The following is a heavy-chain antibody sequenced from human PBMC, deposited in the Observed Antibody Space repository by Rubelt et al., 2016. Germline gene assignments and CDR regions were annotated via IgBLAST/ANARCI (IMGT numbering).Heavy chain of an antibody. CDR2: VHSSGSS. CDR3: ARGPQWELPTYDY. D-gene: IGHD1-26*01. Sequence: QLQLQESGPGLVKPSETLSLTCSVSGGSISSRTYYWGWVRQPPGRGLEWIGYVHSSGSSPYNPSLKSRVTISVDTSKNHFSLKLTSVTAADAAVYYCARGPQWELPTYDYWGQGILVTVSS. CDR1: GGSISSRTYY. V-gene: IGHV4-61*05. J-gene: IGHJ4*02.